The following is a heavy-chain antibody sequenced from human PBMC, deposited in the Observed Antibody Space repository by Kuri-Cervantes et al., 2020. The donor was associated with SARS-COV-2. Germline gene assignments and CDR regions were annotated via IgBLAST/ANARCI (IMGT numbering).Heavy chain of an antibody. CDR1: GGSSSGYY. J-gene: IGHJ6*02. D-gene: IGHD2-2*01. CDR2: INHSGST. Sequence: SQTLSLTCAVYGGSSSGYYWSWIRQPPGKGLEWIGEINHSGSTNYNPSLKSRVTISGDTSKNQFSLKLSSVTAAGTAVYYCARWGPAGRAYYYYYYGMDVWGQGTTVTVSS. V-gene: IGHV4-34*01. CDR3: ARWGPAGRAYYYYYYGMDV.